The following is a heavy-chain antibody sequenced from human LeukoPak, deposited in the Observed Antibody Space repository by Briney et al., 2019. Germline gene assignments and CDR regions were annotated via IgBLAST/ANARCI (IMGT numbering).Heavy chain of an antibody. CDR2: IYYSGST. CDR1: GGSISSYY. V-gene: IGHV4-59*08. CDR3: ARTYYDILTGYYPFDY. Sequence: SETLSLTCTVSGGSISSYYWSWIRQPPGEGLEWIGYIYYSGSTNYNPSLKSRVTISVDTSKNQFSLKLSSVTAADTAVYYCARTYYDILTGYYPFDYWGQGTLVTVSS. D-gene: IGHD3-9*01. J-gene: IGHJ4*02.